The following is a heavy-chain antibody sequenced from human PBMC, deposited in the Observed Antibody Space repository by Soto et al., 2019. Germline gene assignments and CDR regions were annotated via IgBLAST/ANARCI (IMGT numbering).Heavy chain of an antibody. CDR1: GGSFSGYY. CDR2: INHSGST. D-gene: IGHD3-3*01. CDR3: ARHGELRFLEWLNYYYGMDV. V-gene: IGHV4-34*01. Sequence: PSETLSLTCAVYGGSFSGYYWSWIRQPPGKGLEWIGEINHSGSTNYNPSLKSRVTISVDTSKNQFSLKLSSVTAADTAVYYCARHGELRFLEWLNYYYGMDVWGQETKGT. J-gene: IGHJ6*02.